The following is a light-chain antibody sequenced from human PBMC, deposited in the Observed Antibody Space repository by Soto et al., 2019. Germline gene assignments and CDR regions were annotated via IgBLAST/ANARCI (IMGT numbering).Light chain of an antibody. CDR2: TAS. V-gene: IGKV1-9*01. CDR1: QGINSY. Sequence: DIQLTQSPSFLSASVGDRATVTCRASQGINSYLAWYQQKPGKAPKLLIYTASTLQSGVPSRFSGSGSGTEFTLTITSLRPEDFAAYYCQQLYSYPLTFGGGTKVDIK. CDR3: QQLYSYPLT. J-gene: IGKJ4*01.